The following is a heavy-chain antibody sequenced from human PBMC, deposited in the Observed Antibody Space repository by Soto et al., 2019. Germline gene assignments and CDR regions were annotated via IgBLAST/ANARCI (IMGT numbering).Heavy chain of an antibody. J-gene: IGHJ1*01. CDR3: ARDRESYSSSWSYLQY. Sequence: GGSLRLSCEASGFTFITYAMHWVRQAPGKGLEWVAVIWYDGSDKYYGDSVKGRFTISRDNSKNTLYLQMNSLRAEDTAVYYCARDRESYSSSWSYLQYWGQGTVVTVS. CDR1: GFTFITYA. CDR2: IWYDGSDK. D-gene: IGHD6-13*01. V-gene: IGHV3-33*01.